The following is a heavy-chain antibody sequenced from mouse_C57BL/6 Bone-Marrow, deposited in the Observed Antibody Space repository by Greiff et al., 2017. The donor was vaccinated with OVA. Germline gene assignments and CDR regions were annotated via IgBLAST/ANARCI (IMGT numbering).Heavy chain of an antibody. J-gene: IGHJ3*01. Sequence: EVQLVESGGGLVKPGGSLKLSCAASGFTFSDYGMHWVRQAPEKGLEWVAYISSGSSTIYYAATVKGRFTISRDNAKNTLFLQITSLRSEDTAMYYCARDYYGSSPFAYWGQGTLVTVSA. V-gene: IGHV5-17*01. CDR2: ISSGSSTI. CDR1: GFTFSDYG. CDR3: ARDYYGSSPFAY. D-gene: IGHD1-1*01.